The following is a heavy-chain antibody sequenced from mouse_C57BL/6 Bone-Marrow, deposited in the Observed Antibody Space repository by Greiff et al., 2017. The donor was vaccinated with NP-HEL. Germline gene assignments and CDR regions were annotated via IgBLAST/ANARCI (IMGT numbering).Heavy chain of an antibody. J-gene: IGHJ4*01. D-gene: IGHD1-1*01. CDR2: IDPSDSYT. V-gene: IGHV1-50*01. CDR1: GYTFTSYW. CDR3: ARSYYYGYYYAMDY. Sequence: QVQLKQPGAELVKPGASVKLSCKASGYTFTSYWMQWVKQRPGQGLEWIGEIDPSDSYTNYNQKFKGKATLTVDTSSSTAYMQLSSLTSEDSAVYYCARSYYYGYYYAMDYWGQGTSVTVSS.